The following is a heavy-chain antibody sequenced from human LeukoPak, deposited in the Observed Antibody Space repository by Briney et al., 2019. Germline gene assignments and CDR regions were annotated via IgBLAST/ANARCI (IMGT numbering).Heavy chain of an antibody. D-gene: IGHD3-9*01. Sequence: SESLSLSCTVSGFSISSYYWSWIRQPPGQGLEWVGYISCGGSTYYKPSLKSRVTISVDTSKNQFSLKLTSVTAADTAVYYCARGMYYDMLTGLPNWFDPWGQGTLVTVSS. J-gene: IGHJ5*02. CDR2: ISCGGST. CDR3: ARGMYYDMLTGLPNWFDP. CDR1: GFSISSYY. V-gene: IGHV4-59*08.